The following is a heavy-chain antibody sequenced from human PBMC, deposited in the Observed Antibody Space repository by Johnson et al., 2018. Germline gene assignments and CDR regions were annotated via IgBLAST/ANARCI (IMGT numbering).Heavy chain of an antibody. J-gene: IGHJ4*02. CDR2: ISYDGSNK. Sequence: QVQLVESGGGVVQPGRSLRLSCAASGFTFSSYGMHWVRQAPGKGLEWVAVISYDGSNKYYADSVKGRFTISRDNSKNTLYLQMNSLGAEDTAVYYCAKAKQPGIAAAGTIDYWGQGTLVTVSS. CDR3: AKAKQPGIAAAGTIDY. CDR1: GFTFSSYG. D-gene: IGHD6-13*01. V-gene: IGHV3-30*18.